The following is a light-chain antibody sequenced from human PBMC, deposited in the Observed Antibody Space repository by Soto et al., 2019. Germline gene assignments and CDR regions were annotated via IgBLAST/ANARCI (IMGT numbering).Light chain of an antibody. CDR3: AAWDDSLNGPV. CDR1: SSNIGSNT. J-gene: IGLJ7*01. Sequence: QSVLTQPPSASGTPGQRVTISCSGSSSNIGSNTVNWYQQLPGTAAKLLIYSNNQRPSGVPDRCSGSKSGTSASLAISGLQSEDEADYYCAAWDDSLNGPVFGGGTQLTVL. V-gene: IGLV1-44*01. CDR2: SNN.